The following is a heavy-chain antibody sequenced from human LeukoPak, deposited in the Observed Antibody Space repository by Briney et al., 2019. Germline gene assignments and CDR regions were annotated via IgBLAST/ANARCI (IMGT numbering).Heavy chain of an antibody. Sequence: PGGSLRLSCAASGFTFSSYSMNWVRQAPGKGLEWVSYISSSSSTIYYADSVKGRFTISRDNTKNSLYLQMNSLRDEDTAVYYCAKDLGVAGPARLLGYGMDVWGQGTTVTVSS. V-gene: IGHV3-48*02. J-gene: IGHJ6*02. CDR3: AKDLGVAGPARLLGYGMDV. D-gene: IGHD3-3*01. CDR2: ISSSSSTI. CDR1: GFTFSSYS.